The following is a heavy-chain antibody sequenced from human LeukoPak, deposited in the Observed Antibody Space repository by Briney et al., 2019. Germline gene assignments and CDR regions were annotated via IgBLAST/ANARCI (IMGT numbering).Heavy chain of an antibody. CDR3: ARDPPFCSSTSCHDSLDY. CDR2: INPNSGGT. Sequence: GASVKVSCKASGYTFTGYYIHWVRQAPGQGLEWMGWINPNSGGTNYAQKFQGRVTMTRDTSISTAYMELSRLRSDDTAMYYCARDPPFCSSTSCHDSLDYWGQGTVVTVSS. J-gene: IGHJ4*02. V-gene: IGHV1-2*02. CDR1: GYTFTGYY. D-gene: IGHD2-2*01.